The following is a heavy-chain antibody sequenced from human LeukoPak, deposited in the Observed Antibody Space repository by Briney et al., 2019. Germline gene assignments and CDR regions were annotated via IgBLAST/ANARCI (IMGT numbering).Heavy chain of an antibody. CDR1: GFTFDDYA. Sequence: GGSLRLSCAASGFTFDDYAMHWVRQAPGKGLEWVSLISWDGGSTYYADSVKGRFTISRDNSKNSLYLQMNSLRAEDTALYYCAKATSLDDYGDYGGAFDIWGQGTMVTVSS. D-gene: IGHD4-17*01. CDR2: ISWDGGST. CDR3: AKATSLDDYGDYGGAFDI. J-gene: IGHJ3*02. V-gene: IGHV3-43D*03.